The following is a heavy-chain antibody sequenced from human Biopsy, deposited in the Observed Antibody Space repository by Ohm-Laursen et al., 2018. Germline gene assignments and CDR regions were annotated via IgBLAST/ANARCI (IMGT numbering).Heavy chain of an antibody. CDR2: IIAVSGLV. Sequence: ASVKVSCKVSGGTFSNYAISWVRQAPGEGLEWMGGIIAVSGLVNYAPKFQGRVSITADKSTTTAYMELSNLKSEDTAVYYCAKDVFGGFSGSTDYYAYYFDSWGQGTLVTVSS. D-gene: IGHD3-10*02. V-gene: IGHV1-69*10. CDR1: GGTFSNYA. CDR3: AKDVFGGFSGSTDYYAYYFDS. J-gene: IGHJ4*02.